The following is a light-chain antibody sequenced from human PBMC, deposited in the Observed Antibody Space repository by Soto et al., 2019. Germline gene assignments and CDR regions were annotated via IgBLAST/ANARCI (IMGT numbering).Light chain of an antibody. CDR2: DVS. CDR1: SSDVGGYNY. Sequence: QSALTQPASVSGSHVQSITISCTGTSSDVGGYNYVSWYQQHPGKAPKLMIYDVSNRPSGVSNRFSGSKSGNTASLTISGLQAEDEADYYCSSYTSSSTLFYVFGTGTKVTVL. V-gene: IGLV2-14*01. J-gene: IGLJ1*01. CDR3: SSYTSSSTLFYV.